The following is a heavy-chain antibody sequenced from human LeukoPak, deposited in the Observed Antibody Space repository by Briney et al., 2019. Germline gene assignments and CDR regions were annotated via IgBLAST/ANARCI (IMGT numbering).Heavy chain of an antibody. Sequence: ASVKVSCKASGYTFTGYYMHWVRQAPGQGLEWTGWINPNSGGTNYAQKFQGRVTMTRDTSISTAYMELSRLRSDDTAVYYCARAGQWLLEGSFDYWGQGTLVTVSS. CDR1: GYTFTGYY. CDR3: ARAGQWLLEGSFDY. D-gene: IGHD6-19*01. V-gene: IGHV1-2*02. J-gene: IGHJ4*02. CDR2: INPNSGGT.